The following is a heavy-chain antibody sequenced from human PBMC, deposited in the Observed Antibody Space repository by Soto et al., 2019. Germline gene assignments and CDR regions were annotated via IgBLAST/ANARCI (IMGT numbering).Heavy chain of an antibody. CDR2: IIPIFGTE. J-gene: IGHJ4*02. Sequence: QVQLVQSGAEVKKPGSSVKVSCKASGGTFSSYAISWVRQAPGQGLEWMGGIIPIFGTENYAQKFQGRVTITADESTSTAYMELSRLRSEDTAVYYCARGPYCSSTSCHGGAPDYWGQGTLVTVSS. V-gene: IGHV1-69*01. CDR1: GGTFSSYA. D-gene: IGHD2-2*01. CDR3: ARGPYCSSTSCHGGAPDY.